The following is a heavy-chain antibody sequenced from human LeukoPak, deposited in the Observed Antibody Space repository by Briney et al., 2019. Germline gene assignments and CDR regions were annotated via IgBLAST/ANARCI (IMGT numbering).Heavy chain of an antibody. CDR1: GGSISSGGYY. CDR3: ARGSGGLLVYYYYYGMDV. V-gene: IGHV4-31*03. Sequence: PSETLSLTCTVSGGSISSGGYYWSWIRQHPGKGREWIGYIYYSGSTYYNPSLKSRVTISVDTSKNQFSLKLSSVTAADTAVYYCARGSGGLLVYYYYYGMDVWGQGTTVTVSS. D-gene: IGHD2-21*02. J-gene: IGHJ6*02. CDR2: IYYSGST.